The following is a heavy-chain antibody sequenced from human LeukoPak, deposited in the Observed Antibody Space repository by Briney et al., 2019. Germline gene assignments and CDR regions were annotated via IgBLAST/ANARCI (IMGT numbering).Heavy chain of an antibody. J-gene: IGHJ4*02. CDR1: GGSISSGGYS. D-gene: IGHD5-18*01. V-gene: IGHV4-30-2*01. CDR2: IYHSEST. CDR3: ARGSRVQLWLDY. Sequence: SETLSLTCAVSGGSISSGGYSWNWIRQPPGKGLEWIGYIYHSESTYYNPSLKSRVTISVDWSKNQFSLKLSSVTAADTAVYYCARGSRVQLWLDYWGQGTLVTVSS.